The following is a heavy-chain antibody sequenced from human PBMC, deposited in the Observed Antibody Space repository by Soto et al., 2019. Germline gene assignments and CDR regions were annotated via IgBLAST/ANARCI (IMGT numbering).Heavy chain of an antibody. CDR1: GFTFTSYA. Sequence: GGSLRLSCAVSGFTFTSYAMTWVRQAPGKGLEWVSAISGSGGSEFYADSMKGRFTISRDNSKNTLYLQMKSLRAEDTALYYCAKGDTTMITDYYTMDVWGQGTTVTVSS. D-gene: IGHD5-18*01. V-gene: IGHV3-23*01. J-gene: IGHJ6*02. CDR3: AKGDTTMITDYYTMDV. CDR2: ISGSGGSE.